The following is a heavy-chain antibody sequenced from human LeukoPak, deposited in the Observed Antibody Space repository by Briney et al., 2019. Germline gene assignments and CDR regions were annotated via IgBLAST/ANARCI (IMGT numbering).Heavy chain of an antibody. D-gene: IGHD2-15*01. CDR3: ARREDDEIQTDFDY. V-gene: IGHV4-59*08. J-gene: IGHJ4*02. CDR2: IYYSGST. CDR1: GGSISSYY. Sequence: SETLSLTCTVSGGSISSYYWSWIRQPPGKGLEWIGYIYYSGSTNYNPSLKSRVTISVDTSKNQFSLKLSSVTAADTAVYYCARREDDEIQTDFDYWGQGTLVTVSS.